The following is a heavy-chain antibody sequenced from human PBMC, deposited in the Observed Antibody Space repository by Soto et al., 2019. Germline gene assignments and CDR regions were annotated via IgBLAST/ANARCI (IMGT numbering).Heavy chain of an antibody. J-gene: IGHJ4*02. Sequence: ASVKVSCKASGYTFINQGISWVRQAPGQGLEWMGWISTFNGDTNFAQKFQGRVTLTTDTSTSTAYMEVRSLRSDDTAVYYCARDITVITEAQGYWGQGTLVTVSS. CDR2: ISTFNGDT. D-gene: IGHD4-17*01. V-gene: IGHV1-18*01. CDR3: ARDITVITEAQGY. CDR1: GYTFINQG.